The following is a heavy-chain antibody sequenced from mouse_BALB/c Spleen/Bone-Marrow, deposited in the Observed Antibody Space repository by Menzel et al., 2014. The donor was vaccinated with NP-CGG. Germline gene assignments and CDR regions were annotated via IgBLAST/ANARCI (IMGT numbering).Heavy chain of an antibody. CDR1: GFTFTSYW. CDR3: ARDGNYRYAMDY. J-gene: IGHJ4*01. Sequence: QVQLKQSGAELVKPGASVKLSCMASGFTFTSYWIHWVKQRPGQGPEWIGEINPSNGRTNYNEKFKSKATLTEDKSSSTAYMQLSSLTSVDSAVYYCARDGNYRYAMDYWGQGTSVTVSS. V-gene: IGHV1S81*02. CDR2: INPSNGRT. D-gene: IGHD2-1*01.